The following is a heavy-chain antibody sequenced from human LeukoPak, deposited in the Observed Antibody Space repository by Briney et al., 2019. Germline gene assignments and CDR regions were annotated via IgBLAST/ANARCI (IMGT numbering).Heavy chain of an antibody. J-gene: IGHJ6*03. D-gene: IGHD2-2*01. Sequence: GGSLRLSCAASGFTFSSYSMNWVRQAPGKGLEWVSSISSSSSYIYYADSVRGRFTISRDNSKNTLYLQMNSLRAEDTAVYYCAKIPIVVVPAAHLYYMDVWGKGTTVTVSS. CDR3: AKIPIVVVPAAHLYYMDV. V-gene: IGHV3-21*04. CDR1: GFTFSSYS. CDR2: ISSSSSYI.